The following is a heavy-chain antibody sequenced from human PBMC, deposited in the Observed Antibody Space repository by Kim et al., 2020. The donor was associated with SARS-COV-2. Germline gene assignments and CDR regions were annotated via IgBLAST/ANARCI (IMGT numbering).Heavy chain of an antibody. CDR1: GFTFSSYG. CDR3: ARDDTYYDFWSGYLRDRQNYYYYYGMDS. CDR2: IWYDGSNK. V-gene: IGHV3-33*01. Sequence: GGSLRLSCAASGFTFSSYGMHWVRQAPGKGLEWVAVIWYDGSNKYYADSVKGRFTISRDNSKNTLYLQMNSLRAADTAVYYCARDDTYYDFWSGYLRDRQNYYYYYGMDSWGQGTTVTVSS. J-gene: IGHJ6*02. D-gene: IGHD3-3*01.